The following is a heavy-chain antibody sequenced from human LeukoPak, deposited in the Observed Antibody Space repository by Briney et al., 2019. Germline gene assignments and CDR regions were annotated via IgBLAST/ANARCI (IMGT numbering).Heavy chain of an antibody. V-gene: IGHV3-66*01. D-gene: IGHD3-10*01. Sequence: GGSLRLSCAAPGFTVSSNYMSWVRQAPGKGVEWVSVIYSGGSTYYADSVKGRFTISRHNSKNTLYLQMNSLRAEDTAVYFCATGERMVRGDGVDYWGQGTLVTVSS. CDR2: IYSGGST. CDR3: ATGERMVRGDGVDY. CDR1: GFTVSSNY. J-gene: IGHJ4*02.